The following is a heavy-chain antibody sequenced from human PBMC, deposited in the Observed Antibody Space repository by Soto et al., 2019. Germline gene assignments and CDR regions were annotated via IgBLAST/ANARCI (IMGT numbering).Heavy chain of an antibody. CDR3: ARLYSYGPDY. Sequence: SQTLSLTCTVSGGSISSSRYYWGWIRQPPGKGLEWIGSIYYSGSTYYNPSLKSRVTISVDTSKNQFSLKLSSVTAADTAVYYCARLYSYGPDYWGQGTLVTVSS. V-gene: IGHV4-39*01. CDR1: GGSISSSRYY. D-gene: IGHD5-18*01. CDR2: IYYSGST. J-gene: IGHJ4*02.